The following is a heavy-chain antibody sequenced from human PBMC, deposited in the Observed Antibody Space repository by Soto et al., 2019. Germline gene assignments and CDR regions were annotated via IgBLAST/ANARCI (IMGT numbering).Heavy chain of an antibody. CDR1: GYTFTGYY. J-gene: IGHJ6*02. D-gene: IGHD3-10*01. CDR2: INPNSGGT. CDR3: AREKITMVRGVPYGMDV. V-gene: IGHV1-2*04. Sequence: GASVKVSCKASGYTFTGYYMHWVRQAPGQGLEWMGWINPNSGGTNYAQKFQGWVTMTRDTSISTAYMELSRLRSDDTAVYYCAREKITMVRGVPYGMDVWGQGTTVTVSS.